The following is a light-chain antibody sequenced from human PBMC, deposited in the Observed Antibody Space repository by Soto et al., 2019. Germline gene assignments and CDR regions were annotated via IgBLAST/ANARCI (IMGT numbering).Light chain of an antibody. Sequence: QSALTQPASVSGSPGQSITISCTGTSSDVGGYNYVSWYQQHPGKAPKLMIYDVSNRPSGVSNRFSGSKSANTASLTISGLQAEDEADYYCSTYTTNTVLFGGGTQLTVL. CDR2: DVS. CDR3: STYTTNTVL. J-gene: IGLJ2*01. V-gene: IGLV2-14*01. CDR1: SSDVGGYNY.